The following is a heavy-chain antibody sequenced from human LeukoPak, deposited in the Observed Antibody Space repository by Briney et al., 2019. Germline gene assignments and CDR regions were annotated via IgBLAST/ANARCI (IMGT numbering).Heavy chain of an antibody. CDR3: ARQLWEKYHDFWSGYYTAVDNWFDP. CDR1: GGSISSYY. V-gene: IGHV4-59*01. D-gene: IGHD3-3*01. CDR2: IYYSGST. J-gene: IGHJ5*02. Sequence: SETLSLTCTVSGGSISSYYWSWIRQPPGKGLEWIGYIYYSGSTNYNPSLKSRVTISVDTSKNQFSLKLSSVTAADTAVYYCARQLWEKYHDFWSGYYTAVDNWFDPWGQGTLVTASS.